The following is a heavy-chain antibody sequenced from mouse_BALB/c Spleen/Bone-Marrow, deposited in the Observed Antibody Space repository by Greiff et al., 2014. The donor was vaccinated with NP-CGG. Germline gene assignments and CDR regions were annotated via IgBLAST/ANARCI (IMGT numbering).Heavy chain of an antibody. V-gene: IGHV14-3*02. J-gene: IGHJ2*01. CDR2: IDPANGNT. CDR1: GFNIKDTY. Sequence: EVKLVESGAELVKPGASVKLSCTASGFNIKDTYMHWVKQRPEQGLEWIGGIDPANGNTKYDPKFQGKATITADTSSNTAYLQLSSLTSEDTAVYYCASYYYGHYFDYWGQGTTLTVSS. D-gene: IGHD1-1*01. CDR3: ASYYYGHYFDY.